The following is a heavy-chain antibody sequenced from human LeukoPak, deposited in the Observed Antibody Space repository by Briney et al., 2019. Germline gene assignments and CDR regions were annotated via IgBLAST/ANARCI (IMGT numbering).Heavy chain of an antibody. CDR3: ARVMGAAAGIVYYYYYYYMDV. D-gene: IGHD6-13*01. V-gene: IGHV1-46*01. Sequence: ASVKVSCKASGYTFTSYYMHWVRQAPGQGLEWMGIINPSGGSTSYAQKFQGRVTMTRDTSISTAYMELSRLRSDDTAVYYCARVMGAAAGIVYYYYYYYMDVWGKGTTVTVSS. CDR1: GYTFTSYY. J-gene: IGHJ6*03. CDR2: INPSGGST.